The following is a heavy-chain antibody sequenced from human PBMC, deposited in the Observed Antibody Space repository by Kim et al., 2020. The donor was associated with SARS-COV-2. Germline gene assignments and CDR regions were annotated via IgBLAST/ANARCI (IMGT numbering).Heavy chain of an antibody. CDR1: GFTLSSYS. Sequence: GWSLRLSCAASGFTLSSYSMNWVRQAPGKGLEWVSYIGTSDTTYYADSVKGRFTISRDKAKNSLYLQMNSLRDEDTAVYYCARGGVGTRYYFDYWGQGTLVTVSS. CDR2: IGTSDTT. J-gene: IGHJ4*02. D-gene: IGHD1-26*01. V-gene: IGHV3-48*02. CDR3: ARGGVGTRYYFDY.